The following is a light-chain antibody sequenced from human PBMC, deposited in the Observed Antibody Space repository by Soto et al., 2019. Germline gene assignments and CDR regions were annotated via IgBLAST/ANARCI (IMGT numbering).Light chain of an antibody. J-gene: IGLJ1*01. CDR2: GNN. CDR3: ATWDDSLNGYV. CDR1: NSNVGSNT. Sequence: SVRTQPRSESVTRGQRVTISCSGSNSNVGSNTVHWYQHLPGTAPKLLIYGNNQRPSGVPDRFSGSTSGTSASLAISGLRSEDESDYYCATWDDSLNGYVFGTGTKVTVL. V-gene: IGLV1-44*01.